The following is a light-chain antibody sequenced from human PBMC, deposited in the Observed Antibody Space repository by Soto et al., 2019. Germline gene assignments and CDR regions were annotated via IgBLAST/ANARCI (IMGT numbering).Light chain of an antibody. CDR2: GAS. CDR3: QQYNTWPPFT. V-gene: IGKV3-15*01. Sequence: EIVMTQSPATLSVSPGERATLSCRASQSVSSNLAWYQQKPGQAPRLLIFGASTRATGIPARFSGSGSGTEFTLTISSLQSEDFAVYYCQQYNTWPPFTFGPGTRLDIK. CDR1: QSVSSN. J-gene: IGKJ5*01.